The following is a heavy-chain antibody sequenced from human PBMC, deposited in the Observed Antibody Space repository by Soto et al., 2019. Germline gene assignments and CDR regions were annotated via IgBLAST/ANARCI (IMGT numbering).Heavy chain of an antibody. D-gene: IGHD2-2*03. Sequence: LRLSCAASGFTFSSYEMNWVRQAPGKGLEWVSYISSSGSTIYYADSVKGRFTISRDNAKNSLYLQMNSLRAEDTAVYYCARDFGYCSSTSCSPSGMDVWGQGTTVTVSS. CDR1: GFTFSSYE. V-gene: IGHV3-48*03. CDR3: ARDFGYCSSTSCSPSGMDV. CDR2: ISSSGSTI. J-gene: IGHJ6*02.